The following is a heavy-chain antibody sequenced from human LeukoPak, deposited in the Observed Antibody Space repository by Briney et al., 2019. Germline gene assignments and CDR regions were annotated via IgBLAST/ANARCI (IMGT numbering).Heavy chain of an antibody. V-gene: IGHV3-30*04. D-gene: IGHD4-23*01. CDR3: ARDPNRLADYGGDYFDH. J-gene: IGHJ4*02. CDR2: ISNDGSHK. CDR1: GFTFSSYA. Sequence: QAGGSLRLSCAASGFTFSSYAMHWVRQAPGNGLEWVAVISNDGSHKYYADSVKGRFIISRDNSKNTLSLQMNTLRPDDTAVFYCARDPNRLADYGGDYFDHWGQGTLVTVSS.